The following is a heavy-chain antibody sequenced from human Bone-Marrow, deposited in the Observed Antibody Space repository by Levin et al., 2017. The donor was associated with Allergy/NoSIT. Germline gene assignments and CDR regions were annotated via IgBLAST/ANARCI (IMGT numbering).Heavy chain of an antibody. CDR1: GYSFTSYW. V-gene: IGHV5-51*01. Sequence: GESLRISCQASGYSFTSYWFGWVRQRPGKGLEWMGLIFPSDSDTRVSPSFQGQIIMSVDKSISTAYLQWSSLKASDSAMYYCARRDSDGSNSFDYWGQGTLVTVSS. J-gene: IGHJ4*02. D-gene: IGHD4-23*01. CDR2: IFPSDSDT. CDR3: ARRDSDGSNSFDY.